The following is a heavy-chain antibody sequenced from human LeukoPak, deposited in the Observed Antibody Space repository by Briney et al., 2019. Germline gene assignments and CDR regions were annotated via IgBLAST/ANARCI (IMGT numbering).Heavy chain of an antibody. J-gene: IGHJ6*03. CDR3: ARDHPLLRWFGELLSDRYYYYYMDV. Sequence: GGSLRLSCAASGFTFSSYSMNWVRQAPGKGLEWVSYISSSSSTIYYADSVKGRFTISRDNAKNSLYLQMNSLRAEDTAVHYCARDHPLLRWFGELLSDRYYYYYMDVWGKGTTVTVSS. D-gene: IGHD3-10*01. CDR1: GFTFSSYS. V-gene: IGHV3-48*01. CDR2: ISSSSSTI.